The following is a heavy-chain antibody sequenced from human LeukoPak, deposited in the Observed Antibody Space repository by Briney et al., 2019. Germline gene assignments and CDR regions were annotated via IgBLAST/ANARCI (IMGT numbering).Heavy chain of an antibody. D-gene: IGHD6-13*01. J-gene: IGHJ4*02. CDR3: ARGGYSSSWGFDY. Sequence: GGSLRLSCSASGFTFSSYGMHWVRQAPGKGLEWVAVIWYDGSNKYYADSVKGRFTISRDNSKNTLYLQMNSLRAGDTAVYYCARGGYSSSWGFDYWGQGTLVTVSS. CDR1: GFTFSSYG. CDR2: IWYDGSNK. V-gene: IGHV3-33*08.